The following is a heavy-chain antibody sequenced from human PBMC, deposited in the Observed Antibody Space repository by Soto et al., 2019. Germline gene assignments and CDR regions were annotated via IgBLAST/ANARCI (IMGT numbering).Heavy chain of an antibody. D-gene: IGHD6-13*01. CDR3: ARVAAAGTYDY. CDR2: IYYSGST. CDR1: GGSISSYY. Sequence: SETLSLTCTVSGGSISSYYWSWIRQPPGKGLEWIGYIYYSGSTNYNPSLKSRVTISVDTSKNQFSLKLSSVTAADTAVYYCARVAAAGTYDYWGQGTLVTVSS. V-gene: IGHV4-59*01. J-gene: IGHJ4*02.